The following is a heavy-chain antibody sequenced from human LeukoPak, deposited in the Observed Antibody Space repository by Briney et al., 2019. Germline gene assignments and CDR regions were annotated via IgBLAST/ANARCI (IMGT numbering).Heavy chain of an antibody. J-gene: IGHJ4*02. D-gene: IGHD2-15*01. CDR1: GYSFTNYW. CDR2: IHSADSNT. V-gene: IGHV5-51*01. CDR3: ARARYCSGGRCYFDY. Sequence: KDGESLKISCKDSGYSFTNYWIGWVRQMPGKGLEWMGIIHSADSNTKYSPSFQGQVTISADKSISAAYLQWSGLKASDTAMYYCARARYCSGGRCYFDYWGQGTLVTVSS.